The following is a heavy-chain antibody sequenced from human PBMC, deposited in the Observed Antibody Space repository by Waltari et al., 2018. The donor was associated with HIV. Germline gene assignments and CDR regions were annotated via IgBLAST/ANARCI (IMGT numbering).Heavy chain of an antibody. CDR3: ALVPAGHSYFDL. D-gene: IGHD2-15*01. CDR2: IGSRANKYAT. J-gene: IGHJ2*01. Sequence: EVQLVESGGGLVQPGGSLQLSCAASGFAFPGSNMHWVRPAPGKGLEWVGRIGSRANKYATAYAASVKGSFTASRDDSRNTAFLQMNSLKTEDTAVYYCALVPAGHSYFDLRGRGTLVTVSS. CDR1: GFAFPGSN. V-gene: IGHV3-73*02.